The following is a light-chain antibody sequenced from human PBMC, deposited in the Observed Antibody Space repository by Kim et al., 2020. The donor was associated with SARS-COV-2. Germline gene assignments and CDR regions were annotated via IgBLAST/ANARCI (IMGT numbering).Light chain of an antibody. CDR1: SGSIASNY. CDR2: EDN. CDR3: QSYDSSNPHWV. Sequence: NFMLTQPHSVSESPGKTVTISCTRSSGSIASNYVQWYQQRPGSSPTTVIYEDNQRPSGVPDRFSGSIDSSSNSASLTISGLKTEDEADYYCQSYDSSNPHWVLGGGTKLTVL. V-gene: IGLV6-57*01. J-gene: IGLJ3*02.